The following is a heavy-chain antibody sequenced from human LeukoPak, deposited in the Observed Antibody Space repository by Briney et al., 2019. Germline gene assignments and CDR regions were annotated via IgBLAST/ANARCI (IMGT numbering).Heavy chain of an antibody. V-gene: IGHV3-21*01. CDR1: GFIFSTYS. CDR2: ISSGSSHI. CDR3: ARLTAATTTWFDP. J-gene: IGHJ5*02. Sequence: PGGSLRLSCAASGFIFSTYSMSWVRQVPGKGLEWVSTISSGSSHIFYADSLKGRFTISRDNAKNSLYLQMHSLRAEDTAVYYCARLTAATTTWFDPWGQGTLVTVSS. D-gene: IGHD1-1*01.